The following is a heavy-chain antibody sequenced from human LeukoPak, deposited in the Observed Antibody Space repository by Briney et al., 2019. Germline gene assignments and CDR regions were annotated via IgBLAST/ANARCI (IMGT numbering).Heavy chain of an antibody. D-gene: IGHD6-19*01. V-gene: IGHV1-58*02. CDR3: AAETRSSGWYRGYYYYYGMDV. CDR1: GFTFTSSA. J-gene: IGHJ6*02. Sequence: ASVKVSCKASGFTFTSSAMQWVRQARGQRLEWIGWIVVGSGNTNYAQKFQERVTITRDMSTSTAYTELSSLRSEDTAVYYCAAETRSSGWYRGYYYYYGMDVWGQGTTVTVSS. CDR2: IVVGSGNT.